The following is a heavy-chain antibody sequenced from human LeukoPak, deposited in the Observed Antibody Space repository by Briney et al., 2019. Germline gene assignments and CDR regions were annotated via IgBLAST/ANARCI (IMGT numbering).Heavy chain of an antibody. CDR1: GGSFSGYY. J-gene: IGHJ4*02. V-gene: IGHV4-34*01. Sequence: SETLSLTCAVYGGSFSGYYWSWIRQPPGKGLEWIGEINHSGSTNYNLSLKSRVTISVDTSKNQFSLKLSSVTAADTAVYYCARGGIAARPTPFDYWGQGTLVTVSS. CDR2: INHSGST. CDR3: ARGGIAARPTPFDY. D-gene: IGHD6-6*01.